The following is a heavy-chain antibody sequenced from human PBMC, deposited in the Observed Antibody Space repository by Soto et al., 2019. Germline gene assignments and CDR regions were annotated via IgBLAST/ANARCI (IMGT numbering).Heavy chain of an antibody. J-gene: IGHJ6*02. D-gene: IGHD3-3*01. V-gene: IGHV3-30*18. CDR2: ISYDGSNK. CDR1: GFTFSSYG. Sequence: QVQLVESGGGVVQPGRSLRLSCAASGFTFSSYGMHWVRQAPGKGLEWVAVISYDGSNKYYADSVKGRFTISRDNSKNTLYLQMNSLRAEDTAVYYCAKTYYDFWSGYFSGGMDVWGQGTTVTVSS. CDR3: AKTYYDFWSGYFSGGMDV.